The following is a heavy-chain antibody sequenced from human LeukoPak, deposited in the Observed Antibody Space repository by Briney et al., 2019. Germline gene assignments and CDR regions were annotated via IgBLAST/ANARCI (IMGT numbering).Heavy chain of an antibody. Sequence: PSETLSLTCTVSGGSISSRSYYWGWIRQPPGKGLEWIGYIYYSGSTNYNPSLKSRVTISVDTSKNQFSLKLSSVTAADTAVYYCARDLTGIAAAGTEFDYWGQGTLVTVSS. D-gene: IGHD6-13*01. CDR3: ARDLTGIAAAGTEFDY. J-gene: IGHJ4*02. V-gene: IGHV4-61*05. CDR2: IYYSGST. CDR1: GGSISSRSYY.